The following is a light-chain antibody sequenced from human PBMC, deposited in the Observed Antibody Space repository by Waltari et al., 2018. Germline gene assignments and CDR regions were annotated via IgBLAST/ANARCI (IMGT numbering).Light chain of an antibody. Sequence: QSVLTQPTSASVTPGQRVTISCSGSSSNIEKNYVYWYQQLPGMAPKLLIYTNNQRPSGVPDRFSGSKSGTSASLAISGLRSEDEADYFCAAWDDSLSAWMFGGGTKLTVL. J-gene: IGLJ3*02. CDR3: AAWDDSLSAWM. V-gene: IGLV1-47*01. CDR1: SSNIEKNY. CDR2: TNN.